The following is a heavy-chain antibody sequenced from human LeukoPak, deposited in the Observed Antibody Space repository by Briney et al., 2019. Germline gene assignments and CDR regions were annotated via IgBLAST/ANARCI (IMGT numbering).Heavy chain of an antibody. J-gene: IGHJ4*02. CDR3: AKAVSSQLAFDY. Sequence: GGSLRLSCAASGFTFATYAMNWVRQAPGKGLDWVSSITISGDSTYYADSVKGRFTISRDNSKNTLYLQMNSLRAEDTAVYYCAKAVSSQLAFDYWGQGTLVTVSS. CDR2: ITISGDST. D-gene: IGHD6-6*01. CDR1: GFTFATYA. V-gene: IGHV3-23*01.